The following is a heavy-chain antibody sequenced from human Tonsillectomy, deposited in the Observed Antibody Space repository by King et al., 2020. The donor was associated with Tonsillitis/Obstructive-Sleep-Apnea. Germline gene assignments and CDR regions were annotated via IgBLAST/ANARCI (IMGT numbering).Heavy chain of an antibody. CDR2: INPNGGGT. J-gene: IGHJ4*02. V-gene: IGHV1-2*02. Sequence: QLVQSGAEVKKPGASIKVSCKASGYSFTGYYIHWVRQAPGQGPEWMGWINPNGGGTNYAQKFQGRVVMTRDTSISTVYMELSRLRSDDTAVYYCARADYYGAGSYPFDYWGQGTLVTVSS. D-gene: IGHD3-10*01. CDR1: GYSFTGYY. CDR3: ARADYYGAGSYPFDY.